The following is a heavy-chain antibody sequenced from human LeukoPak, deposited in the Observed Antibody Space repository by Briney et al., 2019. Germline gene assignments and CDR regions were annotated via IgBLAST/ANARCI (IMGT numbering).Heavy chain of an antibody. CDR3: AKDAYYDFWSGLFDY. CDR2: ISYDGSNK. D-gene: IGHD3-3*01. J-gene: IGHJ4*02. V-gene: IGHV3-30-3*01. Sequence: GGSLRLSCAASGFTFSSYAMHWVRQAPGKGLEWVAVISYDGSNKYYADSVKGRITISRDNSKNTLYLQMNSLRVEDTAVYYCAKDAYYDFWSGLFDYWGQGTLVTVSS. CDR1: GFTFSSYA.